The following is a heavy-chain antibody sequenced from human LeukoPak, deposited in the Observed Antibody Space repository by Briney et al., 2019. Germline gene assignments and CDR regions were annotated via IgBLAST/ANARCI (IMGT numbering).Heavy chain of an antibody. V-gene: IGHV3-7*01. Sequence: GGSLRLSCAASGFTFSSDAMSWVRQAPGKGLEWVANIKQDGSEKYYVDSVKGRFTISRDNAKNSLYLQMNSLRAEDTAVYYCAREGGDYGDADGYWGQGTLVTVSS. CDR3: AREGGDYGDADGY. CDR2: IKQDGSEK. J-gene: IGHJ4*02. CDR1: GFTFSSDA. D-gene: IGHD4-17*01.